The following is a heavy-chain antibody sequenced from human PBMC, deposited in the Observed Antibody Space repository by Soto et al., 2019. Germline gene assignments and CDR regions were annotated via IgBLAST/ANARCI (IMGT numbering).Heavy chain of an antibody. CDR2: IYYSGST. CDR1: GGSISSGDYY. J-gene: IGHJ4*02. CDR3: ARVDFWSGYYYFDY. D-gene: IGHD3-3*01. Sequence: SETLSLTCTVSGGSISSGDYYWSWIRQPPGKGLEWIGYIYYSGSTYYNPSLKSRVTISVDTSKNQFSLKLSSVTAADTAVYYCARVDFWSGYYYFDYWGQGTLVTVSS. V-gene: IGHV4-30-4*01.